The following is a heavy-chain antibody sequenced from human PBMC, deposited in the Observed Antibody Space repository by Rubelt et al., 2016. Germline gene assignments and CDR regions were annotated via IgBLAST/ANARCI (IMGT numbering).Heavy chain of an antibody. CDR1: GFTFSSYG. CDR3: AKGRRGYYDSSGYYYRRFDY. V-gene: IGHV3-30*18. Sequence: GGSLRLSCAASGFTFSSYGMHWVRQAPGKGLEWVAVISYDGSNKYYADSVKGRFTISRDNSKNTLYLQMNSLRAEDTAVYYCAKGRRGYYDSSGYYYRRFDYWGQGTLVTVSS. CDR2: ISYDGSNK. D-gene: IGHD3-22*01. J-gene: IGHJ4*02.